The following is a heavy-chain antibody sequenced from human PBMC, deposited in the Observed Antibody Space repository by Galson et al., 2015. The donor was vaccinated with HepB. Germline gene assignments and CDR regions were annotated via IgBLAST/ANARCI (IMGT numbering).Heavy chain of an antibody. Sequence: SVKVSCKVSGYTLTELSMHWVRQAPGKGLEWMGGFDPEDGETIYAQKFQGRVTMTEDTSTDTAYMELSSLRSEDTAVYYCATVLGAVAHAFDIWGQGTMVTVSS. CDR2: FDPEDGET. D-gene: IGHD6-19*01. J-gene: IGHJ3*02. V-gene: IGHV1-24*01. CDR1: GYTLTELS. CDR3: ATVLGAVAHAFDI.